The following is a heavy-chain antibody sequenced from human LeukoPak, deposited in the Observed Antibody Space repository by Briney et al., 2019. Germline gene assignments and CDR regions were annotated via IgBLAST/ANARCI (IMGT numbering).Heavy chain of an antibody. CDR2: INHSGST. Sequence: SETLSLTCAVYGGSFSGYYWSWIRQPPGKGLEWIGEINHSGSTNYNPSLKSRVTISVDTSKNQFSLKLSSVTAADTAVYYCARVPLRSGAVAYWGQGTLVTVSS. V-gene: IGHV4-34*01. CDR3: ARVPLRSGAVAY. J-gene: IGHJ4*02. D-gene: IGHD2/OR15-2a*01. CDR1: GGSFSGYY.